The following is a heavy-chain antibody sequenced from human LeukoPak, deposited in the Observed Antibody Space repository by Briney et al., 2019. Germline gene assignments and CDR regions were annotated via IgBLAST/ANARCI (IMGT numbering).Heavy chain of an antibody. CDR2: ISYDGTIK. Sequence: AGGSLRLSCAASGFTFSNYAMHWVRQAPGKGLQWLAVISYDGTIKDYADSVKGRFTMSRDSSKNTLYLQMNSLRDEDTAIYYCARDLRHYDTTGPFDNWGQGTLVTVSS. CDR3: ARDLRHYDTTGPFDN. CDR1: GFTFSNYA. J-gene: IGHJ4*02. D-gene: IGHD3-22*01. V-gene: IGHV3-30-3*01.